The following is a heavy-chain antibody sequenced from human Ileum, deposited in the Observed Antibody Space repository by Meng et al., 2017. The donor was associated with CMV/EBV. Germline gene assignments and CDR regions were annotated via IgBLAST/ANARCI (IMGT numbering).Heavy chain of an antibody. Sequence: SETLSLTCTVSGGSISSSSYYWGWIRQPPGKGLEWIGSIYYSGSTYYNPSLKSRVTISVDTSKNQFSLQLNSVTPEDTAVYYCVRVRGQRERLYYGIDVWGQGTTVTVSS. J-gene: IGHJ6*02. CDR1: GGSISSSSYY. CDR2: IYYSGST. V-gene: IGHV4-39*01. D-gene: IGHD3-3*01. CDR3: VRVRGQRERLYYGIDV.